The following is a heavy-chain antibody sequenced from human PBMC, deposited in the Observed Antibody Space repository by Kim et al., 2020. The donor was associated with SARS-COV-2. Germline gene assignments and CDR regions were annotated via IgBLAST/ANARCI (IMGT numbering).Heavy chain of an antibody. Sequence: SETLSLTCTVSGGSISSSSYYWGWIRQPPGKGLEWIGSIYYSGSTYYNPSLKSRVTISVDTSKNQFSLKLSSVTAADTAVYYCARFLRSNRRTVVIPNWGQGTMVTVSS. J-gene: IGHJ3*01. V-gene: IGHV4-39*01. CDR3: ARFLRSNRRTVVIPN. CDR2: IYYSGST. D-gene: IGHD2-21*01. CDR1: GGSISSSSYY.